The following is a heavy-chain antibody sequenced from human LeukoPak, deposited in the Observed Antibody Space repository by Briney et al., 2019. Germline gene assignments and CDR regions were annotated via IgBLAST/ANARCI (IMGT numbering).Heavy chain of an antibody. CDR1: GGSISSHY. V-gene: IGHV4-59*11. D-gene: IGHD5-24*01. Sequence: SETLSLTCTVSGGSISSHYWSWIRQPPGKGLEWIGYIYSSGSTNYFYNPSLKSRVTISVDTSKNQFSLKLSSVTAADAAVYYCARGRDGYAYWGQGTLVTVSS. J-gene: IGHJ4*02. CDR3: ARGRDGYAY. CDR2: IYSSGST.